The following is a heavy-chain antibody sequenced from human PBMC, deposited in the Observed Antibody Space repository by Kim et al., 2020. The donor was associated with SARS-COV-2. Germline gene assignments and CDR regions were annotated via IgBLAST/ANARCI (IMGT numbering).Heavy chain of an antibody. D-gene: IGHD1-26*01. V-gene: IGHV3-74*01. J-gene: IGHJ4*02. CDR3: ARYNGTYYAVDY. CDR2: INSDGTST. CDR1: GFSFSSHW. Sequence: GGSLRLSCAASGFSFSSHWMHWVRQVPGKGLVWVSRINSDGTSTSYADPVKGRFTISRDNAKNTLSLQMNSLRAEDTAVFYCARYNGTYYAVDYWGQGT.